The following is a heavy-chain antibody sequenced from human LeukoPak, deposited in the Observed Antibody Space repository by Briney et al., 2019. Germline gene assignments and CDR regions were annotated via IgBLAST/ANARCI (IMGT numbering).Heavy chain of an antibody. CDR2: IYHSGGS. J-gene: IGHJ5*02. D-gene: IGHD1-1*01. CDR3: AKAGTTGIHHWFDP. V-gene: IGHV4-38-2*01. Sequence: PSETLSLACVVSGYSISNDYYWGWVRQPRGKGLEWIGNIYHSGGSYYNPSLKSRVTILVDTSKNQFSLKLSSVTAADTAVYYCAKAGTTGIHHWFDPWGQGNLVTVSS. CDR1: GYSISNDYY.